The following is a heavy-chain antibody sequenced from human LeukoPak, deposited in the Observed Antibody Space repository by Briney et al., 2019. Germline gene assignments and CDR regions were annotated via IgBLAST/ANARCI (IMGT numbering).Heavy chain of an antibody. D-gene: IGHD6-13*01. V-gene: IGHV1-2*02. CDR3: ARGKGYTNSHLILFN. CDR2: INPNTGGT. CDR1: GYIFTDYY. J-gene: IGHJ3*01. Sequence: GASVKVSCKASGYIFTDYYMHWVRQAPGQGLEWMGWINPNTGGTNYAQKFQGRVTMTRDTSISTAYMELNRLTSDDTAVFYCARGKGYTNSHLILFNWGQGTMVTVSS.